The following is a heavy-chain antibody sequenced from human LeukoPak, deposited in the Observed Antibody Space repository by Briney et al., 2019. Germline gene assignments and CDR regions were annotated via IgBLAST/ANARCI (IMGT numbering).Heavy chain of an antibody. J-gene: IGHJ4*02. CDR2: INHSGST. CDR1: GGSFSGYY. CDR3: ASLRQGPAYDYVWGSYRPTNLG. Sequence: PSETLSLTCAVYGGSFSGYYWSWIRQPPGKGLEWIGEINHSGSTNYNPSLKSRVTISVDTSKNQFSLKLSSVTAADTAVYYCASLRQGPAYDYVWGSYRPTNLGWGQGTLVTVSS. D-gene: IGHD3-16*02. V-gene: IGHV4-34*01.